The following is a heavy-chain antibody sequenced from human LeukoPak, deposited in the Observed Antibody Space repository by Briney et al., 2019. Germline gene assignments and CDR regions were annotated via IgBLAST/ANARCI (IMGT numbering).Heavy chain of an antibody. CDR1: GGTFSSYA. CDR3: ARGYDYVWGSYRPD. Sequence: ASVKVSCKASGGTFSSYAISWVRHAPGQGLEWMGGIIPIFGTANYAHKFQGRVTITADESTRTPHTELSSLRSQDTPVYSWARGYDYVWGSYRPDWGQGTLVTVSS. D-gene: IGHD3-16*02. CDR2: IIPIFGTA. V-gene: IGHV1-69*13. J-gene: IGHJ4*02.